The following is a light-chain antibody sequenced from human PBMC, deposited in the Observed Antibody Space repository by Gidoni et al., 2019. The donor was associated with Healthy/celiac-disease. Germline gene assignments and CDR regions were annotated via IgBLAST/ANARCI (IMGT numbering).Light chain of an antibody. Sequence: QSALTQPASVSGSPGQSITISCTGTSSDVGGYNYVSWYQQHPGKATKLMIYAVSNRPSGVSNRFSGSKSGNTASLTISGLQAEDEADYYCSSYTSSSTPHVVFGGGTKLTVL. V-gene: IGLV2-14*01. CDR2: AVS. J-gene: IGLJ2*01. CDR3: SSYTSSSTPHVV. CDR1: SSDVGGYNY.